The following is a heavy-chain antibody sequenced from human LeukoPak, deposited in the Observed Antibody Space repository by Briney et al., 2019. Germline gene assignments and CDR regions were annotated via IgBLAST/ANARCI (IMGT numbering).Heavy chain of an antibody. CDR2: IDPSDSYS. CDR1: GYSFTSYW. Sequence: GESLKISCKGSGYSFTSYWISWVRQMPGKGLEWMGRIDPSDSYSNYSPSFQGHVTISADKSISTAYLQWSSLKASDTAMYYCARPSSGWYVLDYWGHGTLVSVSS. D-gene: IGHD6-19*01. CDR3: ARPSSGWYVLDY. V-gene: IGHV5-10-1*01. J-gene: IGHJ4*01.